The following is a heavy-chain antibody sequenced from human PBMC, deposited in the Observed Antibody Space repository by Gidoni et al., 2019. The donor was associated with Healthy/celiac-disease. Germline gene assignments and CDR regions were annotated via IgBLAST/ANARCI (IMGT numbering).Heavy chain of an antibody. V-gene: IGHV1-69*02. J-gene: IGHJ2*01. CDR2: IIPILGIA. D-gene: IGHD3-22*01. CDR3: ARAAGGYDSSGYYTKDWYFDL. Sequence: QVQLVQSGAEVKTPGSSVKVSCKASGGTFSRYTIRWVRQAPGQGLEWMGRIIPILGIANYAQKFQGRVTITADKSTSTAYMELSSLRSEDTAVYYCARAAGGYDSSGYYTKDWYFDLWGRGTLVTVSS. CDR1: GGTFSRYT.